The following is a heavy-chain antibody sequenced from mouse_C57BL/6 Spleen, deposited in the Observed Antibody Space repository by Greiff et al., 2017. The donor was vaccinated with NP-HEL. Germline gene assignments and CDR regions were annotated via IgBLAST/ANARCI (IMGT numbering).Heavy chain of an antibody. CDR2: IYPSDSET. Sequence: VQLQQPGAELVRPGSSVKLSCKASGYTFTSYWMDWVKQRPGQGLEWIGNIYPSDSETHYNQKFKDKATLTVDKSSSTVYMQLSSLTSEDSAVYYCASGTGFAYWGQGTLVTVSA. CDR3: ASGTGFAY. CDR1: GYTFTSYW. J-gene: IGHJ3*01. V-gene: IGHV1-61*01.